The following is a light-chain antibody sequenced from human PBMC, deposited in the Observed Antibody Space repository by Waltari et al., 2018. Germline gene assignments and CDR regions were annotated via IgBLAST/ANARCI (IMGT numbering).Light chain of an antibody. Sequence: QSALTQPASVSGSPGQSITISCTGTSRDVGGYNFVSWYQQHPGKVPKLIIYDVTNRPSGVSNRFSGSKSGNTASLTISGLQAEDEADYYCSSYTTSSTYVFGTGTKVTVL. CDR2: DVT. J-gene: IGLJ1*01. V-gene: IGLV2-14*03. CDR1: SRDVGGYNF. CDR3: SSYTTSSTYV.